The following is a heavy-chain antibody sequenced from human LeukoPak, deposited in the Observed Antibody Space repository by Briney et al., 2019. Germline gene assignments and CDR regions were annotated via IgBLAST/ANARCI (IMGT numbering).Heavy chain of an antibody. CDR2: ISSSSSTI. Sequence: GGSLRLSCAASGFTFSSYSMNWVRQAPGKGLEWVSYISSSSSTIYYADSVKGRFTISRDNAKNSLYLQMNSLRAEDTAVYYCAREGSGWYISYMDVWGKGTTVTVSS. V-gene: IGHV3-48*04. J-gene: IGHJ6*03. D-gene: IGHD6-19*01. CDR1: GFTFSSYS. CDR3: AREGSGWYISYMDV.